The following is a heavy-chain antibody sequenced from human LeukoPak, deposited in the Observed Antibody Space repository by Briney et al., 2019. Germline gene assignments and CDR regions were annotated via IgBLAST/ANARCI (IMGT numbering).Heavy chain of an antibody. V-gene: IGHV1-2*02. CDR2: TNPNSGGT. Sequence: GASVKVSCKASGYTFTGYYMHWVRQAPGQGLEWMGWTNPNSGGTNYAQKSQGRVTMTRDTSISTAYMELSRLRSDDTAVYYCARATSRGSSGWYAYYFDYWGQGTLVTVSS. D-gene: IGHD6-19*01. CDR1: GYTFTGYY. J-gene: IGHJ4*02. CDR3: ARATSRGSSGWYAYYFDY.